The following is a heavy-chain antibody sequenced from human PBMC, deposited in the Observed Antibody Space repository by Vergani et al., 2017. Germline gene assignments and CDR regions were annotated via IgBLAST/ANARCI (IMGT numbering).Heavy chain of an antibody. CDR1: GFTFSNAW. D-gene: IGHD6-19*01. Sequence: EVQLVESGGGLVKPGGSLRLSCAASGFTFSNAWMSWVRQAPGKGLEWVGRIKSKTDGGTTDYAAPVKGRFTISRDDSKNTLYLQMNSLKTEDTAVYYGTTERYMRQWLVLDAFDIWGQGTMVTVSS. CDR2: IKSKTDGGTT. CDR3: TTERYMRQWLVLDAFDI. J-gene: IGHJ3*02. V-gene: IGHV3-15*01.